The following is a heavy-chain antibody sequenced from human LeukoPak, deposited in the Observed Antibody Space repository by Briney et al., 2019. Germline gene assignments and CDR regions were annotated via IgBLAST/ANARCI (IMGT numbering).Heavy chain of an antibody. D-gene: IGHD6-13*01. J-gene: IGHJ3*02. CDR2: ISGRDGST. Sequence: GGPVTLSCAASGLPYNGYGLLGLRPAPGRGVEGVSAISGRDGSTYYADSVKGRLTISRDNSKNTLYLQMNSLRAEDTAVYYCARGVRVSFDIWGQGTMVTVSS. V-gene: IGHV3-23*01. CDR3: ARGVRVSFDI. CDR1: GLPYNGYG.